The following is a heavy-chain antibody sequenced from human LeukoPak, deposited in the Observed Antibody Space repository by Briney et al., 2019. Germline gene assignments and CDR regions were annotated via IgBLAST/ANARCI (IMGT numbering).Heavy chain of an antibody. CDR3: ARGYIAMTY. CDR1: GFDFSTYT. J-gene: IGHJ4*02. Sequence: GGSLRLSCAASGFDFSTYTMNWVRQAPGKGLDWVSSISSSSDISYADSVKGRFTVSRDNAKNSLTLQMNSLRAEDTAVYFCARGYIAMTYWGQGALVTVSS. D-gene: IGHD3-16*02. CDR2: ISSSSDI. V-gene: IGHV3-21*01.